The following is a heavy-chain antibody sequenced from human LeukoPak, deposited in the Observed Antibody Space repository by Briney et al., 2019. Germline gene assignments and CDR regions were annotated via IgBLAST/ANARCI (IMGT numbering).Heavy chain of an antibody. Sequence: GSLRLSCAASGFTFSSYSMNWVRQAPGKGLEWVSSISSSSSTIYYADSVKGRFTISRDNAKNSLYLQMNSLRAEDTAVYYCARDLTSYYYDSSGYYYGPDYWGQGTLVTVSS. CDR1: GFTFSSYS. V-gene: IGHV3-48*04. J-gene: IGHJ4*02. CDR2: ISSSSSTI. CDR3: ARDLTSYYYDSSGYYYGPDY. D-gene: IGHD3-22*01.